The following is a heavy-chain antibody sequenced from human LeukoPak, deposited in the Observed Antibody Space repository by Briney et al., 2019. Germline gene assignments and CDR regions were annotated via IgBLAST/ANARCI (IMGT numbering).Heavy chain of an antibody. CDR3: ARGGNSGGSLRSPFDI. V-gene: IGHV3-53*01. D-gene: IGHD2-15*01. Sequence: PGGSLRLSCAASGLSVSGNYMSWVRQPPGKGPEWVSVLNVGGSTYYADSVKGRFTISRDKSKNTLYLQINSLRAEDTAVYYCARGGNSGGSLRSPFDIWGQGTMVTVSS. CDR1: GLSVSGNY. CDR2: LNVGGST. J-gene: IGHJ3*02.